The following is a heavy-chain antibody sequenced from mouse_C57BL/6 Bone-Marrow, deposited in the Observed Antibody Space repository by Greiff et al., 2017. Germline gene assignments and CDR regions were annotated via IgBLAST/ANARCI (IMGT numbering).Heavy chain of an antibody. Sequence: EVNVVESGAELVKPGSSVKLSCTASGFNIKDYYMHWVKQRTEQSLEWIGRIDPEDGETKYAPKFQGKATITADTSSNTAYLQLSSLTSEDTAVYYCARDYGCPFAYWGQGTLVTVSA. CDR3: ARDYGCPFAY. J-gene: IGHJ3*01. CDR1: GFNIKDYY. V-gene: IGHV14-2*01. CDR2: IDPEDGET. D-gene: IGHD1-1*01.